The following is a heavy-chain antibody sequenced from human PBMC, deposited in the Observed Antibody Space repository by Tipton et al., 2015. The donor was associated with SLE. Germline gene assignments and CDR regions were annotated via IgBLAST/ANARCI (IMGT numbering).Heavy chain of an antibody. CDR3: ARYTVGTMEDP. CDR1: GYSISNAYY. D-gene: IGHD4-11*01. J-gene: IGHJ5*02. V-gene: IGHV4-38-2*01. CDR2: IDPSGST. Sequence: TLSLTCAASGYSISNAYYWGWIRAPAGKRLEWMGRIDPSGSTNYHPSLKSRVTISVDTSKNQFSLRLTSMTAADTAVYYCARYTVGTMEDPWGQGILVTVSS.